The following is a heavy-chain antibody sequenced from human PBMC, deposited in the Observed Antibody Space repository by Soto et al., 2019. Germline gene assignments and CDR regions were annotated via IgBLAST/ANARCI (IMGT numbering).Heavy chain of an antibody. CDR1: GFTFSDYY. D-gene: IGHD3-10*01. CDR3: ARDSSVVRGVIHPTTYYYYGMDV. Sequence: QVQLVESGGGLVKPGGSLRLSCAASGFTFSDYYMSWIRQAPGKGLEWVSYISSSSSYTNYAEFVKGRFTISRDNAKNSLYMQMNSLRAEDTAVYYCARDSSVVRGVIHPTTYYYYGMDVWGQGTTVTVSS. V-gene: IGHV3-11*05. CDR2: ISSSSSYT. J-gene: IGHJ6*02.